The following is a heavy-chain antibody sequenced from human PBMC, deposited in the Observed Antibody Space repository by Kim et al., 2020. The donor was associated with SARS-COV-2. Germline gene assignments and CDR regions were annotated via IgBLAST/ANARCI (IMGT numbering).Heavy chain of an antibody. V-gene: IGHV3-23*01. D-gene: IGHD3-10*01. CDR3: AKEISGTSKGSFDV. J-gene: IGHJ3*01. Sequence: YADFVKGRFTSSRDQAKSTVYLQMDGLRADDTAVYFCAKEISGTSKGSFDVWGQGTLVSVSS.